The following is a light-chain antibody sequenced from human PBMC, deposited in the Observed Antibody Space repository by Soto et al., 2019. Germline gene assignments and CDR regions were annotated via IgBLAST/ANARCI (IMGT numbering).Light chain of an antibody. Sequence: DIQMTQSPSTLSGYVGDRVTITCRASQTISSWLAWYQQKPGKAPKLLIYKASTLKSGVPSRFSGSGSGTECTLNISSLQPDDFATYYCQHYNSYSEAFGQGTKVELK. CDR1: QTISSW. CDR3: QHYNSYSEA. V-gene: IGKV1-5*03. CDR2: KAS. J-gene: IGKJ1*01.